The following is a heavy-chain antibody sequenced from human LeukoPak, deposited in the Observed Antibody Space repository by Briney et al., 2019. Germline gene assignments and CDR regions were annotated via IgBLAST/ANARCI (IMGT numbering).Heavy chain of an antibody. CDR3: ASQLLYFGGSRYFDL. CDR1: GYTFTGYY. V-gene: IGHV1-2*02. Sequence: ASVKVSCKASGYTFTGYYMHWVRHAPGQGLEWMGWINPNSGATNYAQKFQGRVTMTTDTSITTAYVEVGRLRSDDTAVYYCASQLLYFGGSRYFDLWGRGTLVTVSS. CDR2: INPNSGAT. D-gene: IGHD2/OR15-2a*01. J-gene: IGHJ2*01.